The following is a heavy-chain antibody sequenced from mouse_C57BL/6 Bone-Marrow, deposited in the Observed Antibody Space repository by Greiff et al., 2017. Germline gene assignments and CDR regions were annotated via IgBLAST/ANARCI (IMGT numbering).Heavy chain of an antibody. Sequence: QVQLQQSGAELARPVASVKLSCKASGYTFTSYGISWVKQRTGQGLEWIGEIYPRSGNTYYNEKFKGKATLTADKSSSTAYMELRSLTSEDSAVYFCAREAYSPFDYWGQGTTLTVSS. D-gene: IGHD2-10*01. CDR2: IYPRSGNT. V-gene: IGHV1-81*01. CDR1: GYTFTSYG. CDR3: AREAYSPFDY. J-gene: IGHJ2*01.